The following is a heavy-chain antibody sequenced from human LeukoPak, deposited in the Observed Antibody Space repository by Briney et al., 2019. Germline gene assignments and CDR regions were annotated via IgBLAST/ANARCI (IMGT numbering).Heavy chain of an antibody. CDR1: GGTFSSYA. CDR3: ARGGLYCSGGSCYSESFDY. J-gene: IGHJ4*02. V-gene: IGHV1-69*05. Sequence: GSSVKVSCKASGGTFSSYAISWVRQAPGQGLEWMGRIIPIFGTANYAQKFQGRVTITTDESTSTAYMGLSSLRSEDTAVYYCARGGLYCSGGSCYSESFDYWGQGTLVTVSS. D-gene: IGHD2-15*01. CDR2: IIPIFGTA.